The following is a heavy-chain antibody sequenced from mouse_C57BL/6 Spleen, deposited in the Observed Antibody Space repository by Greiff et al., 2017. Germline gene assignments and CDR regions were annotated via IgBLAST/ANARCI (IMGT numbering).Heavy chain of an antibody. J-gene: IGHJ2*01. V-gene: IGHV2-2*01. Sequence: QVQLKESGPGLVQPSQSLSITCTVSGFSLTSYGVHWVRQSPGKGLEWLGVIWSGGSTDYNAAFISRLSISKDNSKSQVFFKMNSLQADDTAIYYCARNFRLGRGGYFDYGGQGTTLTVSS. D-gene: IGHD4-1*01. CDR2: IWSGGST. CDR3: ARNFRLGRGGYFDY. CDR1: GFSLTSYG.